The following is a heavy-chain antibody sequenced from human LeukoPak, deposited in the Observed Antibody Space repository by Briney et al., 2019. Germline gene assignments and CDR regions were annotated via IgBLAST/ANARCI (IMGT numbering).Heavy chain of an antibody. CDR1: GFTFSDYY. CDR3: ARVAFVDTAMAPFDY. D-gene: IGHD5-18*01. V-gene: IGHV3-11*04. Sequence: PGGSLRLSCAASGFTFSDYYMSWVRQAPGKGLEWVSYISSSGSTIYYADSVKGRFTISRDNAKNSLYLQMNSLRAEDTAVYYCARVAFVDTAMAPFDYWGQGTLVTVSS. CDR2: ISSSGSTI. J-gene: IGHJ4*02.